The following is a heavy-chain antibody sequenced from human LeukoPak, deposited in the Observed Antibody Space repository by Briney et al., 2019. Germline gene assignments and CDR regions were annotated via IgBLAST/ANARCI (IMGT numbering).Heavy chain of an antibody. CDR2: IYYSGNT. V-gene: IGHV4-39*01. D-gene: IGHD3-10*01. J-gene: IGHJ4*02. CDR3: ARQTGSGLFTLP. Sequence: SETLSLTCTVSGGSIISSNYYRAWIRQPPGKGLEWIGSIYYSGNTYYNASLKSRVTISVDTSKNQFSLKLSSVTAADTAVYYCARQTGSGLFTLPGGQGTLVTVSS. CDR1: GGSIISSNYY.